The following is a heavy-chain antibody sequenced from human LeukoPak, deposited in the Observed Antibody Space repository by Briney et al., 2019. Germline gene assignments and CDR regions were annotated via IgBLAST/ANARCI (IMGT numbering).Heavy chain of an antibody. CDR1: GGSISSYY. D-gene: IGHD4-11*01. Sequence: PSETLSLTCTVSGGSISSYYWSWIRQPPGKGLEWIGYIYYSGSTNYNTSLKSRVTISVDTSKNQFSLKLSSVTAADTAVYYCARDRYDYPQGWFDPWGQGTLVTVSS. CDR3: ARDRYDYPQGWFDP. V-gene: IGHV4-59*01. J-gene: IGHJ5*02. CDR2: IYYSGST.